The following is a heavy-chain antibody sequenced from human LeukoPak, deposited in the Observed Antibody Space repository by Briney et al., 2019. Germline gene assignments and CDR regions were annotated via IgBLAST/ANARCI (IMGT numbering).Heavy chain of an antibody. CDR2: IYYSGST. CDR1: GGSISSGGYY. Sequence: PSQTLSLTCTVSGGSISSGGYYWSWIRQHPGKGLEWIGYIYYSGSTYYNPSLKSRVTISVDRSKNQFSLKLSSVTAADTAVYYCARTYYDFWSGPEDAFDIWGQGTMVTVSS. D-gene: IGHD3-3*01. J-gene: IGHJ3*02. CDR3: ARTYYDFWSGPEDAFDI. V-gene: IGHV4-31*03.